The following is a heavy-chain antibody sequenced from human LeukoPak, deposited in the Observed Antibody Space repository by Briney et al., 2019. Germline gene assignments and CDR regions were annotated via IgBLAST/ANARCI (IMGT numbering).Heavy chain of an antibody. Sequence: ASVKVSCKASGYTFTGYYMHWVRQAPGQGLEWMGWINPNSGGTNYAQKFQGRVTMTRDTSISTAYMEPSRLRSDDTAVYYCARDTLSGSWLDYWGQGTLVTVSS. J-gene: IGHJ4*02. CDR1: GYTFTGYY. CDR3: ARDTLSGSWLDY. V-gene: IGHV1-2*02. CDR2: INPNSGGT. D-gene: IGHD3-10*01.